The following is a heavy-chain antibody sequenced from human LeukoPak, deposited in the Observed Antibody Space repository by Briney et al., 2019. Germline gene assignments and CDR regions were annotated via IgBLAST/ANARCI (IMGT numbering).Heavy chain of an antibody. V-gene: IGHV1-2*02. CDR3: AIDSGGIAVAGTGLSWFDP. CDR2: INPNSGGT. J-gene: IGHJ5*02. Sequence: ASVKVSCKASGYTFTGYYMHWVRQAPGQGLEWMGWINPNSGGTNYAQKFQGRVTMTRDTSISTTYMELSRLRSDDTAVYYCAIDSGGIAVAGTGLSWFDPWGQGTLVTVSS. D-gene: IGHD6-19*01. CDR1: GYTFTGYY.